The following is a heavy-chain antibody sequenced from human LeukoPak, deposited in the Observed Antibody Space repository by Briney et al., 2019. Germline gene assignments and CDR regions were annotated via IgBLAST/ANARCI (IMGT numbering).Heavy chain of an antibody. D-gene: IGHD3-3*01. J-gene: IGHJ4*02. V-gene: IGHV1-46*01. Sequence: GASVKVSCKASGYTFTSYYMHWVRQAPGQGLEWMGIINPSGGSTSYAQKFQGRVTMTTDTSTSTAYMELRSLRSDDTAVYYCASGLTIFGVVPHLDYWGQGTLVTVSS. CDR2: INPSGGST. CDR1: GYTFTSYY. CDR3: ASGLTIFGVVPHLDY.